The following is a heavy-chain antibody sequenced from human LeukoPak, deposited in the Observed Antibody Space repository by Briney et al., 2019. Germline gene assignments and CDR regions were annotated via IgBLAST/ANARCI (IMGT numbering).Heavy chain of an antibody. D-gene: IGHD2-2*03. CDR1: GLPFRCSA. Sequence: GGPLTLFCAASGLPFRCSAMHGLRPASGKGLEGVGRIRSKSNGYVTQYAASVTGRLTISRDDSKNTAYLQMNSLKTEDTAVYYCTRHAVDIVVVPADGGYYYYMDVWGKGTTVTVSS. J-gene: IGHJ6*03. CDR2: IRSKSNGYVT. V-gene: IGHV3-73*01. CDR3: TRHAVDIVVVPADGGYYYYMDV.